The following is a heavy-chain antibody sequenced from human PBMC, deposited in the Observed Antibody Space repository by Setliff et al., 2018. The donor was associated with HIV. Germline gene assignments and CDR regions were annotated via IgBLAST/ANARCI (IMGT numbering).Heavy chain of an antibody. D-gene: IGHD2-15*01. V-gene: IGHV1-18*01. Sequence: ASVKVSCKASGYTFSNYGLSWVRQAPGQGLAWVGWINAFTGKTHYAQDFQVRVTVTRNTSISTAYMELSSLKSDDTAVYYCARGPEEGDCSGGSCYGNFDPWGQGTLVTVSS. J-gene: IGHJ5*02. CDR2: INAFTGKT. CDR1: GYTFSNYG. CDR3: ARGPEEGDCSGGSCYGNFDP.